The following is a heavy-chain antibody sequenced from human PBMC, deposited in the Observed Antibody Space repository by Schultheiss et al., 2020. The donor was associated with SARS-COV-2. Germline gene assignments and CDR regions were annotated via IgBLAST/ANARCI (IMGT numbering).Heavy chain of an antibody. CDR1: GGTFSSYA. D-gene: IGHD3-3*01. Sequence: SVKVSCKASGGTFSSYAISWVRQAPGHGLEWMGGFIPIFGTANYAQKFQGRVTITADESTSTAYMELSSLRSEDTAVYYCAVLRFLEWPIETDGMDVWGQGTTVTVSS. J-gene: IGHJ6*02. V-gene: IGHV1-69*13. CDR3: AVLRFLEWPIETDGMDV. CDR2: FIPIFGTA.